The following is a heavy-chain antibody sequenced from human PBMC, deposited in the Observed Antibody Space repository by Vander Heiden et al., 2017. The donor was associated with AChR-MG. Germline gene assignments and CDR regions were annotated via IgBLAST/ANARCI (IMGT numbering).Heavy chain of an antibody. J-gene: IGHJ4*02. V-gene: IGHV3-66*02. Sequence: EVQLVESGGGLVQPGGSLSLSCAASGFTVSSNYMSWVRQAPGKGLEWVSVIYSGGSTYYADSVKGRFTISRDNSKNTLYLQMNSLRAEDTAVYYCARVRTRDGYNIYWGQGTLVTVSS. D-gene: IGHD5-12*01. CDR2: IYSGGST. CDR1: GFTVSSNY. CDR3: ARVRTRDGYNIY.